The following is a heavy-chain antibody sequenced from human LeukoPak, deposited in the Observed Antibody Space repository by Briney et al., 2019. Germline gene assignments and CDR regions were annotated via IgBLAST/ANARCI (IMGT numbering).Heavy chain of an antibody. J-gene: IGHJ4*02. CDR2: INSDGSST. CDR3: AREGYSGYLLDY. CDR1: GFTFSSYW. Sequence: EGSLRLSCAASGFTFSSYWMHWVRQAPGKGLVWVSRINSDGSSTSYADSVKGRFTISRDNAKNTLYLQMNSLRAEDTAVYYCAREGYSGYLLDYWGQGTLVTVSS. D-gene: IGHD5-12*01. V-gene: IGHV3-74*01.